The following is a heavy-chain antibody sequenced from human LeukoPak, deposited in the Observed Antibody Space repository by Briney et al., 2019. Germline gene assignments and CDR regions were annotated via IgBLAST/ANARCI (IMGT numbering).Heavy chain of an antibody. V-gene: IGHV3-11*01. CDR1: GFTFSDYY. CDR3: AQLKRDSSGYYFDY. J-gene: IGHJ4*02. Sequence: GGSLRLSCAASGFTFSDYYMSWIRQAPGKGLEWVSYISSSGSTIYYADSVKGRFTISRDNTKNSLYLQMNSLRAEDTAVYYCAQLKRDSSGYYFDYWGQGTLVTVSS. D-gene: IGHD3-22*01. CDR2: ISSSGSTI.